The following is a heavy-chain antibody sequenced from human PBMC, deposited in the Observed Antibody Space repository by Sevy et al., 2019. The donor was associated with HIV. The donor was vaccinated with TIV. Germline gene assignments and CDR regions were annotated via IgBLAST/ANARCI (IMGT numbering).Heavy chain of an antibody. CDR3: ARQTSYYDSSGYYFGENWFDP. V-gene: IGHV4-59*08. D-gene: IGHD3-22*01. Sequence: SETLSLTCTVSGGSISSYYWSWIRQSPGKGLEWIGYIYYSGSTNYNPSLKSRVTISVDTSKNQFSLKLSSVTAADTAVYYCARQTSYYDSSGYYFGENWFDPWGQGTLVTVSS. CDR2: IYYSGST. J-gene: IGHJ5*02. CDR1: GGSISSYY.